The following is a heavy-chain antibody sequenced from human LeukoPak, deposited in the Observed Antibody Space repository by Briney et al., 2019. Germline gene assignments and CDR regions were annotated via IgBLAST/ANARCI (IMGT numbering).Heavy chain of an antibody. V-gene: IGHV3-49*04. J-gene: IGHJ4*02. D-gene: IGHD1-26*01. CDR2: IRSKAYGGTT. CDR1: GFTFSSYA. Sequence: GGSLRLSCAASGFTFSSYAMSWVRQAPGKGLEWVGFIRSKAYGGTTEYAASVKGRFTISRDDSKSIAYLQMNSLKTEDTALYYCTGEEGGAPTYWGQGTLVTVSS. CDR3: TGEEGGAPTY.